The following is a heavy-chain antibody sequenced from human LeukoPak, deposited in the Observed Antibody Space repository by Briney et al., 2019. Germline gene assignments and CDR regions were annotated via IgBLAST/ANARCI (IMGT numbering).Heavy chain of an antibody. Sequence: PSETLSLTCAVYGGSFSGYYWSWIRQPPGKGLEWIGEINHSGSTNYNPSLKSRVTISVDTSKNQFSLSLSSVTAADTAVYYCAGRWPDYYYYYMGVWGKGTTVTVSS. V-gene: IGHV4-34*01. J-gene: IGHJ6*03. CDR1: GGSFSGYY. CDR2: INHSGST. CDR3: AGRWPDYYYYYMGV. D-gene: IGHD6-13*01.